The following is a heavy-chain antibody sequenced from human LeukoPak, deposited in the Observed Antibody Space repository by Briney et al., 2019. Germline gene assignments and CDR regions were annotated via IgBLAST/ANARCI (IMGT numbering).Heavy chain of an antibody. CDR3: AREASSWYVPIDY. D-gene: IGHD6-13*01. J-gene: IGHJ4*02. CDR1: GYTFTGYY. V-gene: IGHV1-2*06. CDR2: INPNSGGT. Sequence: ASVKVSCKASGYTFTGYYMPWVRQAPGQGLEWMGRINPNSGGTNYAQKFQGRVTMTRDTSISTAYMELSRLRSDDTAVYYCAREASSWYVPIDYWGQGTLVTVSS.